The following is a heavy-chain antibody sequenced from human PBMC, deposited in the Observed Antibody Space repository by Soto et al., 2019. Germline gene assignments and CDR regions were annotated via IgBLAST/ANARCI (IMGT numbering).Heavy chain of an antibody. CDR3: ARVGVAAGTYYYYGMDV. J-gene: IGHJ6*02. D-gene: IGHD6-13*01. Sequence: SETLSLTCTVSGGSIGSYYWSWIRQPPGKGLEWIGYIYYSGSTNYNPSLKSRVTISVDTSKNQFSLKLSSVTAADTAVYYCARVGVAAGTYYYYGMDVWGQGTTVTVSS. CDR1: GGSIGSYY. V-gene: IGHV4-59*01. CDR2: IYYSGST.